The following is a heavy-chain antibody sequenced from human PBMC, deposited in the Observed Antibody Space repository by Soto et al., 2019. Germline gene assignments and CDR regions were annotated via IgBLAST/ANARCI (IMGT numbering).Heavy chain of an antibody. D-gene: IGHD4-17*01. CDR1: GFSLSAHGVG. CDR3: AHSDYGDYFDY. CDR2: IYWDDDK. Sequence: QITLKESGPTLVKPTQTLTLTCTFSGFSLSAHGVGVGWIRQPPGKALEWLALIYWDDDKRYSPSLKSRLTITKDAYKNQVVLTMTHMVPVDTATYFCAHSDYGDYFDYWGQGTLVTVSS. V-gene: IGHV2-5*02. J-gene: IGHJ4*02.